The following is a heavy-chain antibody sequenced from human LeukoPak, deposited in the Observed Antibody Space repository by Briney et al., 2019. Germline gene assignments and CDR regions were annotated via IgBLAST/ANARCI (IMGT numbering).Heavy chain of an antibody. CDR2: INPNSGGT. Sequence: ASVKVSCKASGYTFTGYYMHWVRQAPGQGLEWMGWINPNSGGTNYAQKLQGRVTMTTDTSTSTAYMELRSLRSGDTAVYYCARDRVLLWFGEYQGAFDIWGQGTMVTVSS. J-gene: IGHJ3*02. CDR1: GYTFTGYY. D-gene: IGHD3-10*01. CDR3: ARDRVLLWFGEYQGAFDI. V-gene: IGHV1-2*02.